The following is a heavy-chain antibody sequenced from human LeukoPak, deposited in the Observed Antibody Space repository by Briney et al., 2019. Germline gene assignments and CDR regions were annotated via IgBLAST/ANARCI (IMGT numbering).Heavy chain of an antibody. J-gene: IGHJ4*02. D-gene: IGHD2-21*02. CDR1: GYTFTSYG. CDR3: ARVKRYCGGDCYPYYFDY. CDR2: ISAYNGNT. Sequence: GASVKVSCKASGYTFTSYGISWVRQAPGQGLEWMGWISAYNGNTNYAQKLQGRDTMTTDTPTSTAYMELRSLRSDDTAVYYCARVKRYCGGDCYPYYFDYWGQGTLVTVSS. V-gene: IGHV1-18*01.